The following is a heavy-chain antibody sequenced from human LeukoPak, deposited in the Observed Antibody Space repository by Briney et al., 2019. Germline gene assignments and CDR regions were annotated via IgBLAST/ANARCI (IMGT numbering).Heavy chain of an antibody. J-gene: IGHJ6*03. CDR2: INTNTGNP. CDR1: GYSFTSYS. Sequence: GASVKVSCKSSGYSFTSYSITWVRQAPGQGLEWMGWINTNTGNPTYAQGFTGRFVFSLDTSVSTAYLQISSLRAEDTAVYYCARSGRYQLRLYYYYYYMDVWGKGTTVTVSS. V-gene: IGHV7-4-1*02. CDR3: ARSGRYQLRLYYYYYYMDV. D-gene: IGHD2-2*01.